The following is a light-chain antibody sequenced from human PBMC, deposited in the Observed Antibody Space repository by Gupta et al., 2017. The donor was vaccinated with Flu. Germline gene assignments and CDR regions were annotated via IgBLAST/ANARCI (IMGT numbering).Light chain of an antibody. CDR2: VAS. CDR1: EDIGRW. CDR3: QQANSFPIT. J-gene: IGKJ5*01. V-gene: IGKV1-12*01. Sequence: GDRVTSTCRASEDIGRWLAWYQQKPGKAPKLLIHVASSLQSGVPSRFSGSGSGTDFTLTISSLQPEDFASYYCQQANSFPITFGQGTRLDIK.